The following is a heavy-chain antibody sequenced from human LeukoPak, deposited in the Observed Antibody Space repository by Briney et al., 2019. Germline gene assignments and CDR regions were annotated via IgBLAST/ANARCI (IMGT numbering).Heavy chain of an antibody. D-gene: IGHD3-10*01. CDR1: GFTFSNYA. Sequence: GGSLRLSCAASGFTFSNYAMGWVRQAPGKGLEWVSSINGRGGSTYYADSVKGRFTISRDNAKNSLYLQMNSLRAEDTAVYYCARVGVLYGSGSYYNEGNYWGQGTLVTVSS. CDR3: ARVGVLYGSGSYYNEGNY. V-gene: IGHV3-23*01. J-gene: IGHJ4*02. CDR2: INGRGGST.